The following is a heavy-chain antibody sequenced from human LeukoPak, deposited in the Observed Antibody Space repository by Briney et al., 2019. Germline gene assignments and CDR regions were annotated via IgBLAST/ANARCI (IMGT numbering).Heavy chain of an antibody. CDR3: ARVGSRGDWFDY. CDR2: INGGGSAV. J-gene: IGHJ5*01. CDR1: GFTFSTYN. D-gene: IGHD1-26*01. Sequence: GGSLRLSCAASGFTFSTYNMLWVRQTPGKGLEGLFYINGGGSAVHYADSVRDRFTFSRDNAKNSLYLQMNSLRVEDTGIYYCARVGSRGDWFDYWGQGTRVTVSS. V-gene: IGHV3-48*01.